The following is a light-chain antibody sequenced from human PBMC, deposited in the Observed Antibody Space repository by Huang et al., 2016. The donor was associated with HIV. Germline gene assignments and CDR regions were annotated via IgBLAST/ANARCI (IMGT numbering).Light chain of an antibody. J-gene: IGKJ5*01. V-gene: IGKV3-15*01. CDR3: QQYNNWPSIT. Sequence: EIVMTQSPATLSVSPGERATLSCRASQSVTSLAWYQQKPGQTPRLLIYGASTRATGIPARFSGSGSGTDFTLTISSLQSEDFAVIYCQQYNNWPSITFGQGTRLEIK. CDR2: GAS. CDR1: QSVTS.